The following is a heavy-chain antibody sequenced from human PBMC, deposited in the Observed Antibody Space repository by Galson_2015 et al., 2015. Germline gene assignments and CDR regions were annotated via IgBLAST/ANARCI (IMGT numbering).Heavy chain of an antibody. Sequence: SLRLSCAASGFTFSSYSMNWVRQAPGKGLEWVSSISSSSSYIYYADSVKGRFTISRDNSKNTLYLQMNSLRAEDTAVYYCARDSELLGGSSGYNAFEIWGQGTMVTVSS. D-gene: IGHD3-22*01. CDR3: ARDSELLGGSSGYNAFEI. V-gene: IGHV3-21*01. CDR2: ISSSSSYI. CDR1: GFTFSSYS. J-gene: IGHJ3*02.